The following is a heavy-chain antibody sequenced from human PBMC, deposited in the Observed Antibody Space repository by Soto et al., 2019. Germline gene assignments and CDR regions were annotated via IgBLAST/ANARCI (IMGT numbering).Heavy chain of an antibody. J-gene: IGHJ4*02. CDR2: IYYSGST. CDR1: GGSFSSGGYY. D-gene: IGHD2-21*01. CDR3: ARDGGATDY. Sequence: SETLSLTCTVSGGSFSSGGYYWSWIRQLPGKGLEWIGYIYYSGSTYYNPSLKSRFTISLDTSKNQLSLKLSSVTAADTAVYYCARDGGATDYWGQGTLVTVSS. V-gene: IGHV4-31*03.